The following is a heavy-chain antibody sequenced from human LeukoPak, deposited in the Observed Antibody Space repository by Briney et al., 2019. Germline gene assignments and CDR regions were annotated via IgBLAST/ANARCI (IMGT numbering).Heavy chain of an antibody. CDR1: GFTFSIHG. V-gene: IGHV3-23*01. D-gene: IGHD3-10*01. Sequence: PGGSLRLSCAASGFTFSIHGMNWVRQAPGKGLEWDSAISGSGGSTYYADSVKGRFTISRDNSKNTLYLQMNSLRAEDTAVYYCAKDLVWFGEVTGYWGQGTLVTVSS. CDR2: ISGSGGST. CDR3: AKDLVWFGEVTGY. J-gene: IGHJ4*02.